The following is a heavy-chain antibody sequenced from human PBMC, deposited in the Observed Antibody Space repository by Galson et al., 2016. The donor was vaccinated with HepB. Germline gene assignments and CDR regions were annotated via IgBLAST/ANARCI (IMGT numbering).Heavy chain of an antibody. CDR3: ARHECGGSDFFAAYDF. CDR2: VYPGNSEI. V-gene: IGHV5-51*01. Sequence: QSGAEVKKPGESLKISCKGSGYRFANYWIGWVRQMPGKGLESMGIVYPGNSEIRYSPSFQGQVTISADKSITTVYLQWNSLKASDSAIYYCARHECGGSDFFAAYDFWCQETVGTVSS. CDR1: GYRFANYW. J-gene: IGHJ3*01. D-gene: IGHD2-15*01.